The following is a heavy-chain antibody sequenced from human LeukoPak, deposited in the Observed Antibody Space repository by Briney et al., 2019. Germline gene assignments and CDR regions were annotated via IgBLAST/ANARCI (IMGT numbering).Heavy chain of an antibody. V-gene: IGHV7-4-1*02. CDR2: INTNTGNP. D-gene: IGHD1-26*01. CDR3: ARDRSGSSSSPPPLLDD. Sequence: ASVKVSCKASGYTFTSYAMNWVRQAPGQGLEWMGWINTNTGNPTYAQGFTGRFVFSLDTSVSTAYLQISGLKAEDTAVYYCARDRSGSSSSPPPLLDDWGQGTLVTVSS. CDR1: GYTFTSYA. J-gene: IGHJ4*02.